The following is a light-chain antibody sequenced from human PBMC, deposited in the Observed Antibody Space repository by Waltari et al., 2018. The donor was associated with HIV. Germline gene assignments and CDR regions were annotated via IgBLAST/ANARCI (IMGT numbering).Light chain of an antibody. CDR1: QNADTK. CDR3: QQQNTLPIT. J-gene: IGKJ3*01. CDR2: GAS. V-gene: IGKV3-15*01. Sequence: ERVMTHAPATLSVSPGERVTLSRRASQNADTKRTGYQWKAREPPRLLIYGASYRAFGVPDKFSGSGSGTAFTLTIKNVESEDAAVYVCQQQNTLPITFGPGTRLDIK.